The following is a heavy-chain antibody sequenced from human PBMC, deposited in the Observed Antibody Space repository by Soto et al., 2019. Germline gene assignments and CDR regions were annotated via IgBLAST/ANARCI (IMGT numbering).Heavy chain of an antibody. V-gene: IGHV3-23*01. CDR3: AKGPVKFDY. CDR1: GFTFSSYA. D-gene: IGHD6-19*01. CDR2: ISSGGGSI. J-gene: IGHJ4*02. Sequence: GGSLSLSCAASGFTFSSYAMSWVRQAPGKGLEWVSAISSGGGSIYYADSVKGRFTISRDNSKNTLYLQMNSLRAEDTAVYYCAKGPVKFDYWGQGTLVTVSS.